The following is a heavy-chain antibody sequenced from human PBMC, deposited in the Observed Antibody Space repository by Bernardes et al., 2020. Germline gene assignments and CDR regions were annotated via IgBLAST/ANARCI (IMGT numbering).Heavy chain of an antibody. CDR2: IYYRGST. CDR3: ARHKGYCSSTSCPTFDY. Sequence: SEPLSLTCTVSGGSLSSISYYWGWLRQPPGKGLEWIGSIYYRGSTYYNPSLKSRVTISVDTSKNQFSLKLSSVTAADTAVYYCARHKGYCSSTSCPTFDYWGQGTLVTVSS. CDR1: GGSLSSISYY. V-gene: IGHV4-39*01. D-gene: IGHD2-2*01. J-gene: IGHJ4*02.